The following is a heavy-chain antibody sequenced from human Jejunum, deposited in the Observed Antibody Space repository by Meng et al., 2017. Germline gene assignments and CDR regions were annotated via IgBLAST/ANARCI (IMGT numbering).Heavy chain of an antibody. V-gene: IGHV4-39*01. CDR1: GGSISSTTTY. CDR2: IYYSGST. CDR3: ARNRTQGFFDI. D-gene: IGHD1/OR15-1a*01. J-gene: IGHJ4*02. Sequence: QLQLQESGPGLVKPSETLSLTCTVSGGSISSTTTYWGWIRQPPGKTLEWIGSIYYSGSTHYNPSLKRRVFVSIDTSKDQFSLKLTSAAAADTATYYCARNRTQGFFDIWSQGTLVTVSS.